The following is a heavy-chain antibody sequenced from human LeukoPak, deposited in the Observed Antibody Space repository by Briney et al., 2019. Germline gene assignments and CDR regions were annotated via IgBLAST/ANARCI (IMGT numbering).Heavy chain of an antibody. J-gene: IGHJ4*02. V-gene: IGHV3-15*01. CDR3: TTAVWSGSQRFGY. CDR1: GFTFSNVW. Sequence: GGSLRLSCAASGFTFSNVWMSWVRQAPGKGLEWVGRIKSKSDGGTTGYAAPVKGRFSISRDDSKSTLYLQMNNLKTEDTAVYYCTTAVWSGSQRFGYWGQGTLVTVSS. CDR2: IKSKSDGGTT. D-gene: IGHD3-3*01.